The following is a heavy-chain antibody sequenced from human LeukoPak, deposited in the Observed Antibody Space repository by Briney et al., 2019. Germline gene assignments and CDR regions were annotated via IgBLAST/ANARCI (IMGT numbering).Heavy chain of an antibody. V-gene: IGHV1-69*13. CDR3: AREGYYYDSSGYIDYYYYMDV. J-gene: IGHJ6*03. D-gene: IGHD3-22*01. CDR1: GGTFSSYA. Sequence: SVKVSCKASGGTFSSYAISWVRQAPGQGLEWMGGIIPIFCTANYAQKFQGRVTITADESTSTAYMELSSLRSEDTAVYYCAREGYYYDSSGYIDYYYYMDVWGKGTTVTISS. CDR2: IIPIFCTA.